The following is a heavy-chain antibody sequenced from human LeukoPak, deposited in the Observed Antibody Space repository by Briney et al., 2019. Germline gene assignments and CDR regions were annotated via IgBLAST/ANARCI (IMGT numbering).Heavy chain of an antibody. D-gene: IGHD3-10*01. CDR2: ISSSGSTI. V-gene: IGHV3-48*03. J-gene: IGHJ6*04. CDR3: ARDRSLWFGVDYYYYGMDV. Sequence: GGSLRLSCAASGFTFSSYEMNWVRQAPGKGLGWVSYISSSGSTIYYADSVKGRFTISRDNAKNSLYLQMNSLRAEDTAVYYCARDRSLWFGVDYYYYGMDVWGKGTTVTVSS. CDR1: GFTFSSYE.